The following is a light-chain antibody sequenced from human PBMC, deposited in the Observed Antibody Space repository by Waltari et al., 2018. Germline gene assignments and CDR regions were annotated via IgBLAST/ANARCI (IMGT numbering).Light chain of an antibody. Sequence: EIVLTQCPATLSLSPGERATLSCRASQSVSSYLAWYQQKPGQAPRLLIYDASSRATGVPARFSGSGSGTDFTLTICSLEPEDFAVYYCQQRSNWPLTFGGGTKVEIK. J-gene: IGKJ4*01. CDR2: DAS. CDR3: QQRSNWPLT. V-gene: IGKV3-11*01. CDR1: QSVSSY.